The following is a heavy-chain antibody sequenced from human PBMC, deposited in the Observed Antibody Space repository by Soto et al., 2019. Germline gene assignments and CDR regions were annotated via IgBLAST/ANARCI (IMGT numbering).Heavy chain of an antibody. J-gene: IGHJ6*02. V-gene: IGHV4-59*12. Sequence: SETLSLTCTVSGDSISGSSWSWIRQHPGKGLEWIGYIYHSGSTYYNPSLKSRVTISVDRSKNQFSLKLSSVTAADTAVYYCARAHYGDYGYGMDVWGQGTTVT. CDR1: GDSISGSS. CDR2: IYHSGST. D-gene: IGHD4-17*01. CDR3: ARAHYGDYGYGMDV.